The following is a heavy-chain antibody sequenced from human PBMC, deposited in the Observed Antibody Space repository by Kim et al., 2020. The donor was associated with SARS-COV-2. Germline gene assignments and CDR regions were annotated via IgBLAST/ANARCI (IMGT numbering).Heavy chain of an antibody. J-gene: IGHJ4*02. Sequence: GGSLRLSCAASGFTFSSYWMHWVRQAPGKGLVWVSRINSDGSSTSYADSVKGRFTISRDNAKNTLYLQMNSLRAEDTAVYYCAREVGCSGGSCYPDYWGQGTLVTVSS. CDR2: INSDGSST. V-gene: IGHV3-74*01. D-gene: IGHD2-15*01. CDR1: GFTFSSYW. CDR3: AREVGCSGGSCYPDY.